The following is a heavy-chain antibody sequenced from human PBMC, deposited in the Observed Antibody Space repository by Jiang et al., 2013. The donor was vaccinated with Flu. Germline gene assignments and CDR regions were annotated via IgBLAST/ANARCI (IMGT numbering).Heavy chain of an antibody. V-gene: IGHV5-10-1*01. CDR3: ASPAANYYDSSGYALAFDI. D-gene: IGHD3-22*01. J-gene: IGHJ3*02. Sequence: YTNYSPSFQGHVTISADKSISTAYLQWSSLKASDTAMYYCASPAANYYDSSGYALAFDIWGQGTMVTVSS. CDR2: YT.